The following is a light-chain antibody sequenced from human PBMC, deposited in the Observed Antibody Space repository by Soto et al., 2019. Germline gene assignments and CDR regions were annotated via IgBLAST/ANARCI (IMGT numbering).Light chain of an antibody. V-gene: IGKV1-5*01. CDR2: DAS. CDR3: QQYNSYSPMYT. J-gene: IGKJ2*01. CDR1: QSISSW. Sequence: DIQMTQSPSTLSASVGDRVTITCRASQSISSWLAWYHQKPGKAPKLLIYDASSLESGVPSRFSGSGSGTEFTLTISSLQPDDFATYYCQQYNSYSPMYTFGQGTKLEIK.